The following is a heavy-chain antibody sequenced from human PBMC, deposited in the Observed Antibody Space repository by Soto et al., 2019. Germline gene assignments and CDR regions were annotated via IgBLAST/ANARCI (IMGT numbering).Heavy chain of an antibody. D-gene: IGHD6-13*01. J-gene: IGHJ2*01. CDR1: GCTISNYT. CDR2: IIPILDIA. V-gene: IGHV1-69*02. Sequence: SVKVSCKSSGCTISNYTINCVRQAPGQGLEWMGRIIPILDIAKSAQRFQGRFTITADKSTSTSYMELSSLKSEDTAVYYCARAVAAAGVYDWYFDLWGRGTLVTVSS. CDR3: ARAVAAAGVYDWYFDL.